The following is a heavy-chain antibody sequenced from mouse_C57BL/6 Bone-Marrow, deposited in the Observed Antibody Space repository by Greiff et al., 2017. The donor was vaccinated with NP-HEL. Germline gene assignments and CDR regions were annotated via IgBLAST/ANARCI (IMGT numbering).Heavy chain of an antibody. CDR1: GFSLTSYG. Sequence: QVQLKESGPGLVQPSQSLSITCTVSGFSLTSYGVHWVRQSPGKGLEWLGVIWSGGSTDYNAAFMSRLSITKDNSKSQVFFKMNSLQADDTAIYYCAKRGTGYYYAMDYWGQGTSVTVSS. CDR2: IWSGGST. V-gene: IGHV2-5*01. CDR3: AKRGTGYYYAMDY. D-gene: IGHD3-3*01. J-gene: IGHJ4*01.